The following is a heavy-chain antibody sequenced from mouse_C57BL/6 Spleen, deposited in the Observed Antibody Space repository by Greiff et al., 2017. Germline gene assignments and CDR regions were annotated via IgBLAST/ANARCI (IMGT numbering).Heavy chain of an antibody. Sequence: DVHLVESGGGLVKPGRSLKLSCAASGFTFSDYGMHWVRQAPEKGLEWVAYISSGSSTIYYADTVKGRFTISRDNAKNTLFLQMTSLRSEDTAMYYCARSSGTRFTYWGQGTLVTVSA. D-gene: IGHD4-1*01. CDR3: ARSSGTRFTY. V-gene: IGHV5-17*01. CDR2: ISSGSSTI. J-gene: IGHJ3*01. CDR1: GFTFSDYG.